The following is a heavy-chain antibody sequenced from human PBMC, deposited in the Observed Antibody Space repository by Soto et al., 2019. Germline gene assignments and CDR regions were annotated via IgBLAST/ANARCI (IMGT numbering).Heavy chain of an antibody. CDR2: ISYDGRNK. CDR1: GFTFSSYA. D-gene: IGHD5-12*01. J-gene: IGHJ6*02. CDR3: AKSDSGYEAQYYYYGMDV. V-gene: IGHV3-30*18. Sequence: QVQLVESGGGVVQPGRSLRLSCAASGFTFSSYAMHWVRQAPGKGLEWVAVISYDGRNKYYPDSVKGRFTISRDNSKNTLYLEMNSLRPEDTAVYYCAKSDSGYEAQYYYYGMDVWGQGTTVTVSS.